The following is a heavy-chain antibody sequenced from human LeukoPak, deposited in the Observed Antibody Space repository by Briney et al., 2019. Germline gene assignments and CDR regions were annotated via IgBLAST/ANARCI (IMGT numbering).Heavy chain of an antibody. D-gene: IGHD5-24*01. V-gene: IGHV3-33*08. Sequence: GGSLRLSCAASGFTFSNAWMSWVRQAPGEGLEWVAVIWYDGGKKHYVDSVEGRFTISRDNSKNILYLEMSSLRAEDTAVYYCVRGSGGDGYKHWGDSWGQGTLVIVSS. CDR1: GFTFSNAW. CDR2: IWYDGGKK. CDR3: VRGSGGDGYKHWGDS. J-gene: IGHJ5*02.